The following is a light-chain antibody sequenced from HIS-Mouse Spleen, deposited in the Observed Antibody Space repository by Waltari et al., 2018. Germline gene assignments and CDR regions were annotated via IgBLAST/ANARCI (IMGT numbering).Light chain of an antibody. V-gene: IGLV2-8*01. CDR2: EVS. J-gene: IGLJ1*01. CDR1: SSDAGGYNY. CDR3: SSYAGSNNYV. Sequence: QSALTQPPSASGSPGQSVTIPFTATSSDAGGYNYVPWYQQHPGQAPKLMSYEVSKRPSGVPDRFSGSKSGNTASLTVSGLQAEDEADYYCSSYAGSNNYVFGTGTKVTVL.